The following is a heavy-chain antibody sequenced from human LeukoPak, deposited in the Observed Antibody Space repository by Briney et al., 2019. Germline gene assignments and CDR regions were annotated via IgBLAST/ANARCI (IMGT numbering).Heavy chain of an antibody. Sequence: PGGSLRLSCAASGFTFSSYEMNWVRQAPGKGLEWVSYISSSGSTIYYADSVKGRFTISRDNAKNSLYLQMNSLRAEDTAVYYCARGEGGNSGYDSSGYWGQGTLVTVSS. V-gene: IGHV3-48*03. CDR2: ISSSGSTI. J-gene: IGHJ4*02. CDR3: ARGEGGNSGYDSSGY. D-gene: IGHD5-12*01. CDR1: GFTFSSYE.